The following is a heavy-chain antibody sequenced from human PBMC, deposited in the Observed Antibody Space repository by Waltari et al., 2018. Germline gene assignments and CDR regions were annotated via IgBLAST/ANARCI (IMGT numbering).Heavy chain of an antibody. V-gene: IGHV3-30-3*01. CDR1: GFIFSSYA. CDR2: ISYDGGNK. D-gene: IGHD4-17*01. CDR3: ARDSAAVTHIGSGFDH. J-gene: IGHJ4*02. Sequence: QVQLVESGGGVVQPGRSLRLSCGASGFIFSSYAMDWVRQAPGKGLEWVAVISYDGGNKYYTDSVKGRFTISRDNSKNTVYLQMNSLRPEDTAVYYCARDSAAVTHIGSGFDHWGQGTLVTVSS.